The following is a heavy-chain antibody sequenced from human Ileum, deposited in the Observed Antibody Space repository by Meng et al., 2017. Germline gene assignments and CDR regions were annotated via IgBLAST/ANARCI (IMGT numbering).Heavy chain of an antibody. V-gene: IGHV3-48*03. Sequence: GESLKISCEGSGFTFSQYEMNWVRQAPGKGLEWIGYISSSGFVTYTADSMKGRMTVSRDNAKNAVYLQMDSLRGEDTAVYYCVREFETTHELGRSHAFALWGQGTKVTVSS. J-gene: IGHJ3*01. CDR2: ISSSGFVT. D-gene: IGHD7-27*01. CDR3: VREFETTHELGRSHAFAL. CDR1: GFTFSQYE.